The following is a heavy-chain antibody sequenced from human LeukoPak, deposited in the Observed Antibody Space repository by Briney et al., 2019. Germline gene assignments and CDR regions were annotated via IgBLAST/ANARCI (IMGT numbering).Heavy chain of an antibody. CDR3: ARDREYCGGDCYLNWFDP. CDR2: ISSSGSTI. Sequence: PGGSLRLSCAASGFTFSDYYMSWIRQAPGKGLEWVSYISSSGSTIYYADSVKGRFTISRDNAKNSLYLQMNSLRAEDTAVYYCARDREYCGGDCYLNWFDPWGQGTLVTVSS. D-gene: IGHD2-21*02. V-gene: IGHV3-11*01. J-gene: IGHJ5*02. CDR1: GFTFSDYY.